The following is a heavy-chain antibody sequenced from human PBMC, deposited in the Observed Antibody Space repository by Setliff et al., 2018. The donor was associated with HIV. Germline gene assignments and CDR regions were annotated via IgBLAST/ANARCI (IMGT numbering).Heavy chain of an antibody. CDR1: GGSITVYY. D-gene: IGHD3-10*01. CDR3: ARGNYYSSGLDY. Sequence: SETLSLTCTVSGGSITVYYWTWIRQAPGKGLEWIGNSYYGGSINSNPSLKSRVSISIDPSKRQFSLKLESVTAADTAVYYCARGNYYSSGLDYWGQGTLVTVSS. V-gene: IGHV4-59*01. J-gene: IGHJ4*02. CDR2: SYYGGSI.